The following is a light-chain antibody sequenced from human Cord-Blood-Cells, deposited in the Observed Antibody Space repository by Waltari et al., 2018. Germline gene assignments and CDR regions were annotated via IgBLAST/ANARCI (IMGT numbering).Light chain of an antibody. Sequence: QSALTQPASVSGSPGQSLTISCTGTSSDVVGYNYVSWYQQHPGKSPKLMIYDVSKRPSGVSNRFSGSQSGNTASLTISGLQAEDEADYYCSSYTSSSTWVFGGGTKLTVL. J-gene: IGLJ3*02. V-gene: IGLV2-14*01. CDR3: SSYTSSSTWV. CDR1: SSDVVGYNY. CDR2: DVS.